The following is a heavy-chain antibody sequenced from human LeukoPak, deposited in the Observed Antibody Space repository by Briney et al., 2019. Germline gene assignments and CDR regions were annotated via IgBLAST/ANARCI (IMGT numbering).Heavy chain of an antibody. Sequence: PGGSLRLSCAVSGFTFSSCAMGWVRQAPGKGLEWVSSISDRGTSTNYADSVKGRFTISRDNSKNTLYLQLNSLRAEDTAVYYCAKHDYADRSGWAHAFHIWGQGTMVTVSS. CDR2: ISDRGTST. D-gene: IGHD4-17*01. V-gene: IGHV3-23*01. CDR3: AKHDYADRSGWAHAFHI. CDR1: GFTFSSCA. J-gene: IGHJ3*02.